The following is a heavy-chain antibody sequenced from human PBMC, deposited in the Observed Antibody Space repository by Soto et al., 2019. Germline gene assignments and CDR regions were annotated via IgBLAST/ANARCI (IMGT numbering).Heavy chain of an antibody. CDR2: FIPVVAMA. D-gene: IGHD1-1*01. Sequence: QVQLVQSASEVKKPGSSVKVSCKTSGCTLSSFASSWVRQAPGQGLEWVGTFIPVVAMAKYGQNFQGRVTITADQSTNTLFMELSSLRYEDTAIYFCANGHDNYFSYGMDVWGQGTTVTVSS. CDR1: GCTLSSFA. V-gene: IGHV1-69*04. CDR3: ANGHDNYFSYGMDV. J-gene: IGHJ6*02.